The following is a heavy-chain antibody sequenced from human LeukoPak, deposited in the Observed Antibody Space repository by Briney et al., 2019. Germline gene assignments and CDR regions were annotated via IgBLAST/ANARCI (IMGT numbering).Heavy chain of an antibody. CDR1: GYTFTSYD. Sequence: ASVKVSCKASGYTFTSYDINWVRQATGQGLEWMGWMNSNSGSTGYAQKFQGRVTITRNTSISTAYMELSGLRSEDTAVYYCARGRSTGYPYYFEYWGQRTLVTVSS. J-gene: IGHJ4*02. V-gene: IGHV1-8*03. CDR3: ARGRSTGYPYYFEY. CDR2: MNSNSGST. D-gene: IGHD5-12*01.